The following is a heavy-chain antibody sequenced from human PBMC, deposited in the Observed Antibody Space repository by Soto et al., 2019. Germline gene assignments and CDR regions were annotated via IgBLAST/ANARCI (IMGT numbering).Heavy chain of an antibody. CDR2: INTGNGDT. J-gene: IGHJ5*02. CDR1: GYTFTNHF. D-gene: IGHD1-1*01. Sequence: QVQLVQSGAEVKEPGASMKVSCKTSGYTFTNHFMHWVRQAPGQRPEWMGCINTGNGDTKYSQNFQGRLTFGRDTSASSAYMELTSLRSEDTAVYYCVRDSNNNCWGSWTWGQGTLLTVSS. CDR3: VRDSNNNCWGSWT. V-gene: IGHV1-3*04.